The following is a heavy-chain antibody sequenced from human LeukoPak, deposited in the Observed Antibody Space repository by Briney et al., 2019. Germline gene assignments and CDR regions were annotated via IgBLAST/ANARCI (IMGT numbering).Heavy chain of an antibody. D-gene: IGHD6-19*01. Sequence: PGGSLRLSCAASGFSFSTFAMTWVRQAPGKGLEWVSTISSGDNTYYPDSVKGRFTISRDSSKNTLYLQMNRLRAEDTAVYYCVNRPYSSGWEYWGQGTLVTVSS. V-gene: IGHV3-23*01. CDR3: VNRPYSSGWEY. J-gene: IGHJ4*02. CDR2: ISSGDNT. CDR1: GFSFSTFA.